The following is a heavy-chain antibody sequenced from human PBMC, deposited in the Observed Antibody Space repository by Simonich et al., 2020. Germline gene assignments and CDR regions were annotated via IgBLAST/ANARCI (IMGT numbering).Heavy chain of an antibody. CDR2: ISSSSSYI. D-gene: IGHD2-2*01. CDR1: GFTFSSYS. CDR3: AGGVYCSSTSCSTYYYYGMDV. V-gene: IGHV3-21*01. Sequence: EVQLVESGGGLVKPGGSLRLSCAASGFTFSSYSMNWVRQAPGKGLEWVSSISSSSSYIYYAESVKGRFTISRDNAKNALYLQMNSLRAEDTAVYYCAGGVYCSSTSCSTYYYYGMDVWGQGTTVTVSS. J-gene: IGHJ6*02.